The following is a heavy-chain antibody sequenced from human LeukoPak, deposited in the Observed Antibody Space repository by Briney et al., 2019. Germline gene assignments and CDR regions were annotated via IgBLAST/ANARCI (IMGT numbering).Heavy chain of an antibody. Sequence: GASVKVSCKASGYTFTSYGISRVRQAPGQGLEWMGWVSAYNGNTNYAQKLQGRVTMTTDTSTSTAYMELRSLRSDDTTVYYCAREGSGAQFDYWGQGTLVTVSS. J-gene: IGHJ4*02. D-gene: IGHD3-10*01. V-gene: IGHV1-18*01. CDR3: AREGSGAQFDY. CDR2: VSAYNGNT. CDR1: GYTFTSYG.